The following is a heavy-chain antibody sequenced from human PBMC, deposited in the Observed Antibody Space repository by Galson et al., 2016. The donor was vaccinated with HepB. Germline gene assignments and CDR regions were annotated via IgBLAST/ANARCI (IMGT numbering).Heavy chain of an antibody. Sequence: SLRLSCAASGFTFDDYAMYWVRQAPGKGLEWVSGISWTSNIIGYADSVKGRFTISRDNTKNSLYLQMNILRSEDTALYYCARGGFGKYPFDYWGQGTLVTVSS. J-gene: IGHJ4*02. CDR1: GFTFDDYA. V-gene: IGHV3-9*01. CDR2: ISWTSNII. CDR3: ARGGFGKYPFDY. D-gene: IGHD3-10*01.